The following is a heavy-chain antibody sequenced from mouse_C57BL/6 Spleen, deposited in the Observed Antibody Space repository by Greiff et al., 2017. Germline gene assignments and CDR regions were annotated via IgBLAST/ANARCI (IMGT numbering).Heavy chain of an antibody. CDR3: AREGLGLLLGYAMDY. V-gene: IGHV1-53*01. D-gene: IGHD2-3*01. CDR1: GYTFTRYW. Sequence: VQLQQPGTELVKPGASVKLSCKASGYTFTRYWMHWVKQRPGQGLEWIGNINPSNGGTNYNEKFQSKATLTVNKSSSTAYMQLSSLTSEDSAVYYCAREGLGLLLGYAMDYWGQGTSVTVSS. CDR2: INPSNGGT. J-gene: IGHJ4*01.